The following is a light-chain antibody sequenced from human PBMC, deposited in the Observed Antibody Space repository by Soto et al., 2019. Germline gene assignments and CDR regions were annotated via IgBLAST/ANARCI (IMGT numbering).Light chain of an antibody. J-gene: IGKJ1*01. CDR2: AAS. Sequence: DIQMTQSPSTLSASVGDRVTITCRTSQSISSWLAWYQQKPGKAPKLLIYAASSLQSGVPSRFSGSVSGTDFTLTISSLQPEDFATYYCQQSYSTLWTFGQGTKVDIK. CDR3: QQSYSTLWT. CDR1: QSISSW. V-gene: IGKV1-39*01.